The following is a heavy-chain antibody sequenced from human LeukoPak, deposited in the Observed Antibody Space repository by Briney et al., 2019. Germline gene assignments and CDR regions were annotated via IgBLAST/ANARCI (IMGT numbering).Heavy chain of an antibody. V-gene: IGHV4-38-2*01. D-gene: IGHD3-10*01. CDR3: ARGKVLLWFGELLSTSNWFDP. Sequence: SETLSLTCAVSGYSISSGYYWGWIRQPPGKGLEWIGSIYHSGSTYYNPSLKSRVTISVDTSKNQFSLKLNSVTAADTAVYYCARGKVLLWFGELLSTSNWFDPWGQGTLVTVSS. CDR2: IYHSGST. CDR1: GYSISSGYY. J-gene: IGHJ5*02.